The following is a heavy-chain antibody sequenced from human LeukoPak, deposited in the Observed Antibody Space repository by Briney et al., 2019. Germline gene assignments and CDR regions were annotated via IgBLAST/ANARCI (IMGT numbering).Heavy chain of an antibody. CDR1: QFTFSSYA. J-gene: IGHJ6*02. Sequence: GGSLRLSCAASQFTFSSYAMSWVRQAPGKGLEWVSAISDSGASTYYADSVKGRFTISRDNSKNTLYLQMNSLRAEDTAVYYCARDVHPSYYYYYGMDVWGQGTTVTVSS. CDR3: ARDVHPSYYYYYGMDV. D-gene: IGHD3-10*02. CDR2: ISDSGAST. V-gene: IGHV3-23*01.